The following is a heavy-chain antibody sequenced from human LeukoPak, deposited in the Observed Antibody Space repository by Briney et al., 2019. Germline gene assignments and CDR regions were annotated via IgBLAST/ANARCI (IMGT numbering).Heavy chain of an antibody. J-gene: IGHJ4*02. CDR3: ASIAAAGTPDY. D-gene: IGHD6-13*01. CDR2: IYYSGST. V-gene: IGHV4-59*01. CDR1: GGSISSYY. Sequence: KPSETLSLTCTVSGGSISSYYWSWIRQPPGKGLEWIGYIYYSGSTNYNPSLKSRVTISVDTSKNQFSLKLSSVTAADTAVYYCASIAAAGTPDYWGQGTLVTVSS.